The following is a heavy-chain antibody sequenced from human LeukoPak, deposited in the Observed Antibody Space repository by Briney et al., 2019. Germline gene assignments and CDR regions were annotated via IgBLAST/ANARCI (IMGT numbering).Heavy chain of an antibody. CDR2: IYYSGST. J-gene: IGHJ5*02. Sequence: PSETLSLTCTVSGVTISSYYWSWIRQPPGKGLEWIGYIYYSGSTNYNPSLKSRVTISVDTSKNQFSLKLSSVTAADTAVYYCARNGFQPNWFDPWGQGTLVTVSS. V-gene: IGHV4-59*08. D-gene: IGHD2-2*01. CDR1: GVTISSYY. CDR3: ARNGFQPNWFDP.